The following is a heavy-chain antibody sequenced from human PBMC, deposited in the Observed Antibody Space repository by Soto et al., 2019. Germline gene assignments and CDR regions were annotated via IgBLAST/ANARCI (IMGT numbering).Heavy chain of an antibody. CDR1: GGKFVSYG. J-gene: IGHJ6*01. Sequence: ESLRIWYNVVGGKFVSYGVRRVLQKPRKGLEWMGIIYPGDSDTRYSPSFQGQVTISADKSISTAYLQWSSLRASDTAMYYCARLGYPFYGAYDSWYYYYSGMDVWVNGTTVTVFS. CDR2: IYPGDSDT. D-gene: IGHD4-17*01. V-gene: IGHV5-51*01. CDR3: ARLGYPFYGAYDSWYYYYSGMDV.